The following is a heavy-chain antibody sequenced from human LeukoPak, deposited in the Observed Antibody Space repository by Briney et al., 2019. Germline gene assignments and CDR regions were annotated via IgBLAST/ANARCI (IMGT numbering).Heavy chain of an antibody. CDR1: GFTFTTYW. D-gene: IGHD3-10*01. Sequence: PGGSLRLSCAASGFTFTTYWMTRVRQAPGKGLEWVANINQDGTEKHYVDSVKGRFTISRDNAKNSLSLQMNSLRVEDTAVYYCAKVAKYYYGSETYYFFEHWGQGTPVTASS. J-gene: IGHJ4*02. CDR2: INQDGTEK. V-gene: IGHV3-7*01. CDR3: AKVAKYYYGSETYYFFEH.